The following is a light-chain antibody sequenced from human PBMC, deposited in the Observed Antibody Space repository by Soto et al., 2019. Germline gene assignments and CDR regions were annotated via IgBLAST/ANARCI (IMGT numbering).Light chain of an antibody. J-gene: IGKJ2*01. CDR1: QSVLSTSNNKNY. CDR2: WAS. V-gene: IGKV4-1*01. CDR3: QQCYSTPYT. Sequence: DIVMTQSPDSMAVSLGERATINCKSSQSVLSTSNNKNYLAWYQQKPGQPPKLLFYWASTRESGVPDRFSGSGSGTDFALTISSLQAEDVAVYYCQQCYSTPYTFGHGTKLEIK.